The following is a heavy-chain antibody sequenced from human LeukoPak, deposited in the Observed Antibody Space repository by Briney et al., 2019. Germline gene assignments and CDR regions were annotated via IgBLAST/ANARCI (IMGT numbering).Heavy chain of an antibody. CDR3: ARDLTTVTYYYYGMDV. V-gene: IGHV3-66*01. Sequence: PGGSLRLSCAASGFTVSSNYMSWVRQAPGKGLEWVSVTYSGGSTYYADSVKGRFTISRDNSKNTLYLQMNSLRAEDTAVYYCARDLTTVTYYYYGMDVWGQGTTVTVSS. CDR1: GFTVSSNY. D-gene: IGHD4-11*01. CDR2: TYSGGST. J-gene: IGHJ6*02.